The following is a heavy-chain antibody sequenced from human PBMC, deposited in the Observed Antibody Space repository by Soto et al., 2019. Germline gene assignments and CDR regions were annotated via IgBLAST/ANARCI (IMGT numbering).Heavy chain of an antibody. CDR3: AKDRRGAYCSGGICYSPDY. V-gene: IGHV3-23*01. Sequence: EVQLWESGGGFVQPGGSLRLSCAVSGFTFSSHVMSWVRQAPGKGLEWVSAISGTGGTYYADSVKGRFTISRDNSKNALYLQMNNLRDEDTAVYYCAKDRRGAYCSGGICYSPDYWGQGTLVIVSS. CDR1: GFTFSSHV. D-gene: IGHD2-15*01. CDR2: ISGTGGT. J-gene: IGHJ4*02.